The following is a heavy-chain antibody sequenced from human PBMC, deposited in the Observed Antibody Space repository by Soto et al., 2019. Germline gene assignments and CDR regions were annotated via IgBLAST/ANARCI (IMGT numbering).Heavy chain of an antibody. D-gene: IGHD5-12*01. Sequence: QVQLVQSGAEVKKPGSSVKVSCKASGGTFSSYAISWVRQAPGQGLEWMGGIIPIFGTANYAQKFQGRVTITADESTSTDYKELSSLRSQDTAVYYCARGGESRDGYNFGNFVYWGQGTLVTVSS. CDR3: ARGGESRDGYNFGNFVY. CDR2: IIPIFGTA. J-gene: IGHJ4*02. CDR1: GGTFSSYA. V-gene: IGHV1-69*12.